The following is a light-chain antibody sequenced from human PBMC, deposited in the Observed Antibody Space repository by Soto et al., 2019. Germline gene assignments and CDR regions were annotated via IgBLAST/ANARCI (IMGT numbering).Light chain of an antibody. V-gene: IGLV4-60*03. J-gene: IGLJ2*01. CDR3: ETWHSNTQV. CDR2: LEGNGIY. Sequence: QPVLTQSSSASASPGSSVNLTCTLSSGHIRYIIAWHQQQPGKAPRYLMKLEGNGIYNKGSGVPDRFSGSSSGADRYLTISNLQSEDEADYYCETWHSNTQVFGGGTKVTVL. CDR1: SGHIRYI.